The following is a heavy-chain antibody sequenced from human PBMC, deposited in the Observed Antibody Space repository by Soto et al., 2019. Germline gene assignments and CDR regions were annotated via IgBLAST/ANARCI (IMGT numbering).Heavy chain of an antibody. V-gene: IGHV5-51*01. CDR1: VYSFTSYW. Sequence: GESLKISCKGSVYSFTSYWISWVRQMPGKGLEWMGIIYPGDSDTRYSPSFQGHVTISVDNSISTAYLQWSSLKASDTAVYYCARTWAQDYGSGGSPDSYYYYGMDVWGQGTTVTVSS. CDR2: IYPGDSDT. CDR3: ARTWAQDYGSGGSPDSYYYYGMDV. J-gene: IGHJ6*02. D-gene: IGHD3-10*01.